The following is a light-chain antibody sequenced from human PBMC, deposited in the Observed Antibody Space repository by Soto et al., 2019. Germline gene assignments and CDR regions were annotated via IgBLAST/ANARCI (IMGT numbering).Light chain of an antibody. CDR3: SSYTSACTPSL. CDR1: GSDVGGYNY. CDR2: DVS. J-gene: IGLJ2*01. Sequence: QSVLTQPASVSGSPGQSITISCTGTGSDVGGYNYVSWYQQHPGKAPKVMIYDVSNRPSGVSNRFSGSKSGNTASLTISGLQAEDEADYYGSSYTSACTPSLLGGGPK. V-gene: IGLV2-14*01.